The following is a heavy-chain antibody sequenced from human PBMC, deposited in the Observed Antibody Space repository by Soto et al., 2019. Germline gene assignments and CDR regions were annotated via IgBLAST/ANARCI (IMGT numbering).Heavy chain of an antibody. Sequence: QLQLQESGPGLVKPSETLSLTCSVSGDSLSAYPYHWVWIRQPPGKGKEGIGNVYNSGSNSYSPSLTSRVTISVDTYTHQFSLRLTSVTAAAAAVYFYARHPPDRPFDPWGQGTLVTVSS. V-gene: IGHV4-39*01. CDR1: GDSLSAYPYH. J-gene: IGHJ5*02. CDR2: VYNSGSN. CDR3: ARHPPDRPFDP.